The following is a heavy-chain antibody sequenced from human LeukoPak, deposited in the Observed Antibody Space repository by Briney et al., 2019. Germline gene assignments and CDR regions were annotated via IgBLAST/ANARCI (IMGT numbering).Heavy chain of an antibody. CDR2: IGTAGDT. J-gene: IGHJ3*02. D-gene: IGHD6-13*01. CDR1: GFTFSSYD. Sequence: PGGSLRLSCAASGFTFSSYDMHWVRQATGKGLEWVSAIGTAGDTYYPGSLKGRFTISRENAKNSLYLQMNSLRAGDTAVYYCARDRIAAAGGAFDIWGQGTMVTVSS. V-gene: IGHV3-13*01. CDR3: ARDRIAAAGGAFDI.